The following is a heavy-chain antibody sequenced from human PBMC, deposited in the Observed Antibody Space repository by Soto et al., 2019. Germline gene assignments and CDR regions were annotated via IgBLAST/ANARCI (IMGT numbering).Heavy chain of an antibody. CDR1: GYTFTNFG. Sequence: QVQLVQSAAEVKKPGASVKVSCKASGYTFTNFGISWVRQAPGQGLEWMGWISPYTGSTNYAQQVQDRVTLTTDTSTKTAYMELRSLRPDDTAVYYCAREKPVPGSDYWGQGSLVTVSP. CDR2: ISPYTGST. J-gene: IGHJ4*02. CDR3: AREKPVPGSDY. D-gene: IGHD6-19*01. V-gene: IGHV1-18*01.